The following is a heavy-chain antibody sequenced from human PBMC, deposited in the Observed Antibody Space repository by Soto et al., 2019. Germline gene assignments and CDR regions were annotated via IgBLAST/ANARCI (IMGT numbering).Heavy chain of an antibody. V-gene: IGHV4-59*12. CDR3: ARDRKLVIPGNYYYYGMDV. J-gene: IGHJ6*02. Sequence: ASETLSLTCSVSGGSIRDYFWTWVRQPPGKGLEWIGYISSSGTINYNSSLKSRVTISLDTSRNHFSLKLTSVTTADTGVYFCARDRKLVIPGNYYYYGMDVWGQGTTVTVS. D-gene: IGHD3-10*01. CDR1: GGSIRDYF. CDR2: ISSSGTI.